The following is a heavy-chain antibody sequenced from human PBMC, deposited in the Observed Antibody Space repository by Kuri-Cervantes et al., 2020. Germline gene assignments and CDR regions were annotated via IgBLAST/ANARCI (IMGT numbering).Heavy chain of an antibody. D-gene: IGHD3-10*01. V-gene: IGHV4-4*07. CDR1: GGSISSYY. CDR3: ARVPLYYGSGSPAPGWFDP. CDR2: IYTSGST. J-gene: IGHJ5*02. Sequence: GSLRLSCTVSGGSISSYYWSWIRQPAGKGLEWIGRIYTSGSTNYNPSLKSRVTMSVDTSKNQFSLKLSSVTAADTAVYYCARVPLYYGSGSPAPGWFDPWGQGTLVTVSS.